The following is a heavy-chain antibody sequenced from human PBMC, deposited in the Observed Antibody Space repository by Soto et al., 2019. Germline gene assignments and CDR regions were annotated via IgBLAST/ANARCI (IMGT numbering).Heavy chain of an antibody. CDR3: ARDPHGDYSGGNYYYYGMDV. Sequence: QVQLQESGPGLVKPSQTLSLTCTVSGGSISSGDYYWSWIRQPPGKGLEWIGYIYYSGSTYYNPSLKSRVTISVDTSKNQFSLKLSSVTAADTAVYYCARDPHGDYSGGNYYYYGMDVWGQGTTVTVSS. D-gene: IGHD4-17*01. V-gene: IGHV4-30-4*01. J-gene: IGHJ6*02. CDR1: GGSISSGDYY. CDR2: IYYSGST.